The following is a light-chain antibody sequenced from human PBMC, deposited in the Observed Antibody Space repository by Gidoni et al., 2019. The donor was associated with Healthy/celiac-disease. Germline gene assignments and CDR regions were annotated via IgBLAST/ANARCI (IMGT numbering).Light chain of an antibody. J-gene: IGKJ4*01. CDR1: QSVSSY. Sequence: EIVLTQSPATLSLSPRERATLSCRASQSVSSYLAWYQQKPGKAPRLLIYDASNRETGIPARFSGSGSGTDFTLTISSLQPEDFAVYYCQQRSNWPLFGGGTKVEIK. CDR2: DAS. CDR3: QQRSNWPL. V-gene: IGKV3-11*01.